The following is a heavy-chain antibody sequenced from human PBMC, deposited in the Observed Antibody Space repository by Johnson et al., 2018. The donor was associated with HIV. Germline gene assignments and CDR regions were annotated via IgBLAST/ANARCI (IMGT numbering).Heavy chain of an antibody. J-gene: IGHJ3*02. V-gene: IGHV3-20*04. D-gene: IGHD6-6*01. CDR2: INWNGGST. Sequence: VQLVESGGGVVRPGGSLRLSCAASGFTFDDYGMSWVRPAPGKGLEWVSGINWNGGSTGYADSVKGRFTISRDNAKNSLYLQMNSLRAEDTALYYCASSSIAARPLYGAGDIWGQGTMVTVSS. CDR1: GFTFDDYG. CDR3: ASSSIAARPLYGAGDI.